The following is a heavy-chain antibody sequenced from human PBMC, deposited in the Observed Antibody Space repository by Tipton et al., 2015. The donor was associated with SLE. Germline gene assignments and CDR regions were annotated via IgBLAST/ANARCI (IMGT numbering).Heavy chain of an antibody. CDR3: ARGRAASGYYYYYMDV. CDR2: ISYDGSNK. Sequence: SLRLSCAASGFTFSSYAMRWVRQAPGKGLEWVAVISYDGSNKYYADSVKGRFTISRDNSKNTLYLQMNSLRAEDTAVYYCARGRAASGYYYYYMDVWGKGTTVTVSS. J-gene: IGHJ6*03. D-gene: IGHD6-13*01. CDR1: GFTFSSYA. V-gene: IGHV3-30-3*01.